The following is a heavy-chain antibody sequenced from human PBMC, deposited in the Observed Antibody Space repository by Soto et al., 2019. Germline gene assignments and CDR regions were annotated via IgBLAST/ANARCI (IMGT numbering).Heavy chain of an antibody. Sequence: GGSLRLSCAASGFTFSSYWMSWVRQAPGKGLEWVANIKQDGSEKYYVDSVKGRFTISRDNSKNSLYLQMNSLRAEDTAVYYCARPNYDFWSGYPNDAFDIWGQGTMVTVSS. CDR2: IKQDGSEK. J-gene: IGHJ3*02. D-gene: IGHD3-3*01. CDR1: GFTFSSYW. CDR3: ARPNYDFWSGYPNDAFDI. V-gene: IGHV3-7*01.